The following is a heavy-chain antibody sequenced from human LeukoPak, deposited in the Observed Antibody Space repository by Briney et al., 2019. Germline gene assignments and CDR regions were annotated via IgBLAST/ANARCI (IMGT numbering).Heavy chain of an antibody. J-gene: IGHJ6*03. V-gene: IGHV3-23*01. D-gene: IGHD3-10*01. CDR1: GFTFSSYA. CDR2: ISGSGGST. Sequence: GGSLSLSCAASGFTFSSYAMSWVRQAPGKGLEWVSAISGSGGSTYYADSVKGRFTISRDNSKNTLYLQMNSLRAEDTAVYYCAKVYGGSGSFYYYYYMDVWGKGTTVTVSS. CDR3: AKVYGGSGSFYYYYYMDV.